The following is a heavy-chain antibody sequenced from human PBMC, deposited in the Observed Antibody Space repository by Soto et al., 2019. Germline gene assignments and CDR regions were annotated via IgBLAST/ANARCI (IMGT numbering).Heavy chain of an antibody. D-gene: IGHD6-19*01. CDR3: ARDLAVAGFDY. CDR2: ISYDGSNK. J-gene: IGHJ4*02. Sequence: QVQLVESGGGVVQPGRSLRLSCAASGFTFSSYAMHWVRQAPGKGLEWVAVISYDGSNKYYADSVKGRFTISRDNYKNTLYLQMNSLRAEDTAVYYCARDLAVAGFDYWGQGTLVTVSS. V-gene: IGHV3-30-3*01. CDR1: GFTFSSYA.